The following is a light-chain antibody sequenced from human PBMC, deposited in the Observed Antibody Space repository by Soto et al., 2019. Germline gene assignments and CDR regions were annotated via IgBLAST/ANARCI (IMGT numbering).Light chain of an antibody. Sequence: EIVMTQSPATLSVSPGERATLSCRASQSVSSNLAWYQQKPGQAPRLLIYGASTRSTGIPARFSGSGSGKEFTITISSLQSEDFEVYYCQQYNNWPPYTFGQGTKLEIK. V-gene: IGKV3-15*01. CDR3: QQYNNWPPYT. CDR1: QSVSSN. J-gene: IGKJ2*01. CDR2: GAS.